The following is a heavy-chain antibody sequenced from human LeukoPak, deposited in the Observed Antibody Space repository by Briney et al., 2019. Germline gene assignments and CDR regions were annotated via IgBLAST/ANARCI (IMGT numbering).Heavy chain of an antibody. J-gene: IGHJ4*02. V-gene: IGHV3-30*02. CDR3: AKDALRYSYGYEDY. CDR2: IRYDGSNK. D-gene: IGHD5-18*01. CDR1: GFTFSSYG. Sequence: PGGSLRLSCAASGFTFSSYGMHWVRQAPGKGLEWVAFIRYDGSNKYYADSVKGRFTISRDNSKNTLYLQMNSLRAEDTAVYYCAKDALRYSYGYEDYWGQGTLVTVSS.